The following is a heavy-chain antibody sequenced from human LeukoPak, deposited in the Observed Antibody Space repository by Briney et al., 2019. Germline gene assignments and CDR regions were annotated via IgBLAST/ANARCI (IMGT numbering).Heavy chain of an antibody. CDR2: INHSGST. V-gene: IGHV4-34*01. Sequence: SETLSLTCAVYGGSFSGYYWSWIRQPPGKGLEWIGEINHSGSTNYNPSLKSRVTISVDTSKNQFSLKLSSVTAADTAVYYCARGNGYYDSSGYSLSWFGPWGQGTLVTVSS. J-gene: IGHJ5*02. CDR1: GGSFSGYY. CDR3: ARGNGYYDSSGYSLSWFGP. D-gene: IGHD3-22*01.